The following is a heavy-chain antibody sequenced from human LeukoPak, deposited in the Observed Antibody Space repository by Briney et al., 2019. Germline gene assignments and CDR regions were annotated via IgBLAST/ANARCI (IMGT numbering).Heavy chain of an antibody. Sequence: SVTVSCKASGGTFSSYAISWVRQAPGQGLEWMGGIIPIFGTANYAQKFQGRVTITADESTSTAYMELSSLRSEDTAVYYCARPLEYYYDSSGYLAFDYWGQGTLVTVSS. V-gene: IGHV1-69*13. J-gene: IGHJ4*02. CDR2: IIPIFGTA. D-gene: IGHD3-22*01. CDR3: ARPLEYYYDSSGYLAFDY. CDR1: GGTFSSYA.